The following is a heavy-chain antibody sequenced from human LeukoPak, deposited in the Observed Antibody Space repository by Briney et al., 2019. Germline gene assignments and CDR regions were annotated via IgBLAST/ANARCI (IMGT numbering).Heavy chain of an antibody. D-gene: IGHD6-6*01. Sequence: GGSLRLSCAPSGFTFSGYAMAWVRQAPKKGLEWVSAISGSGVNTYYADSVKGRSTISRDNSKSTLSLQVNSLRAEDTAVYYCAKLGSSSLYYYGMDVWGQGTTVTVSS. V-gene: IGHV3-23*01. CDR3: AKLGSSSLYYYGMDV. J-gene: IGHJ6*02. CDR2: ISGSGVNT. CDR1: GFTFSGYA.